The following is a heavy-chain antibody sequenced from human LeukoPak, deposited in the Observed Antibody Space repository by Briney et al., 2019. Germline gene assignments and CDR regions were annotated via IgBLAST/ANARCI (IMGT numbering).Heavy chain of an antibody. Sequence: GGSLRLSCAASGFDFSKYWMHWVRRAPGKGLVWVSRIYSDGSNTAFAGSAKGRFTISRDNATNALFLQMNSLRVEDTAVYDCARTVYYNRDDAFYRNFDPWGQGTLVSVSS. CDR2: IYSDGSNT. CDR3: ARTVYYNRDDAFYRNFDP. CDR1: GFDFSKYW. V-gene: IGHV3-74*03. D-gene: IGHD2/OR15-2a*01. J-gene: IGHJ5*02.